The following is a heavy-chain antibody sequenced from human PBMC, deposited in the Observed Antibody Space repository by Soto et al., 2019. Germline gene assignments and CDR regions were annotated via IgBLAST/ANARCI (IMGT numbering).Heavy chain of an antibody. CDR2: ISSSSSYI. CDR3: ARGDGYNLFYFDH. J-gene: IGHJ4*02. V-gene: IGHV3-21*01. D-gene: IGHD5-12*01. CDR1: GFTFSIYS. Sequence: GGSRRRSCAASGFTFSIYSMNWVRQSPGKGLEWVSSISSSSSYIYYADSVKGRFTISRDNAKNSLYLQMNSLRAEDTAVYYCARGDGYNLFYFDHWGQGTLVTVSS.